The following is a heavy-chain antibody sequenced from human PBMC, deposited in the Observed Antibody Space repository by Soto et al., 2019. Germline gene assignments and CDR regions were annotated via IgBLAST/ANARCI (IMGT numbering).Heavy chain of an antibody. J-gene: IGHJ6*02. CDR3: ARDGIAVADGHNPYYYYYYGMDV. CDR1: GFTFSSYA. CDR2: ISYDGSNK. V-gene: IGHV3-30-3*01. Sequence: SLRLSCAASGFTFSSYAMHWVRQAPGKGLEWVAVISYDGSNKYYADSVKGRFTISRDNSKNTLYLQMNSLRAEDTAVYYCARDGIAVADGHNPYYYYYYGMDVWGQGTTVTVSS. D-gene: IGHD6-19*01.